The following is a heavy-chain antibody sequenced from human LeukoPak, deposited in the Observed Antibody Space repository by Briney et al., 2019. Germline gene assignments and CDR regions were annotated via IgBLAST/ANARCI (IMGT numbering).Heavy chain of an antibody. J-gene: IGHJ5*02. CDR1: GGSISSGSYY. D-gene: IGHD3-10*01. CDR3: ARDRGVKTAMWLIQSDWFDP. V-gene: IGHV4-61*02. CDR2: FYTSGST. Sequence: SQTLSLTCTVSGGSISSGSYYWGWIRQPAGKGLEWIGRFYTSGSTNYNPSLKSRVTISVDTSKNQFSLTLSSVTAADTAVYYCARDRGVKTAMWLIQSDWFDPWGQGTLVTVSS.